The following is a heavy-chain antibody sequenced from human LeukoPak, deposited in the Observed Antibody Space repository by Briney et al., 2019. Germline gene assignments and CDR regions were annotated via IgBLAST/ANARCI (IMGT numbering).Heavy chain of an antibody. CDR1: GYSFTSYW. CDR2: IYPGDSDT. J-gene: IGHJ6*03. CDR3: ARRGTFGELSSYYYMDV. V-gene: IGHV5-51*01. Sequence: GESLKISCKGSGYSFTSYWIGWVRQMPGKGLEWMGIIYPGDSDTRYSPSFQGQVTISADKSISTAYLQWSSLKASDTAMYYCARRGTFGELSSYYYMDVWGKGTTVTVSS. D-gene: IGHD3-10*01.